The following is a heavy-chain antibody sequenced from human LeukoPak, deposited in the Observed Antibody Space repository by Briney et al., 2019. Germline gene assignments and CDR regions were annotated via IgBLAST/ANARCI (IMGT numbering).Heavy chain of an antibody. J-gene: IGHJ2*01. Sequence: GGSLRLSCAASGFTFSSYSMNWVRQAPGKGLEWVSYISSSSGTIYYADSVKGRFTISRDNAKNSLYLQMNSLRAEDTAVYYCAGGSYWYFDLWGRGTLVTVSS. V-gene: IGHV3-48*04. D-gene: IGHD2-15*01. CDR3: AGGSYWYFDL. CDR2: ISSSSGTI. CDR1: GFTFSSYS.